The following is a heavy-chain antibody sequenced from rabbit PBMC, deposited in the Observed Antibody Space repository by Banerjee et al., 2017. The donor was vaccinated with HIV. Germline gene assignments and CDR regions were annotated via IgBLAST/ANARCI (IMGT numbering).Heavy chain of an antibody. D-gene: IGHD1-1*01. Sequence: QEQLEESGGGLVQPGGSLTLTCTVSGFSLSSNDMSWVRQAPGKGLEWIGWISSGGSTYYASWVNGRFTISRDNAQNTVSLQLNSLTAADTATYFCARYAATSGHYKLDLWGPGTLVTVS. CDR2: ISSGGST. V-gene: IGHV1S33*01. CDR3: ARYAATSGHYKLDL. CDR1: GFSLSSND. J-gene: IGHJ3*01.